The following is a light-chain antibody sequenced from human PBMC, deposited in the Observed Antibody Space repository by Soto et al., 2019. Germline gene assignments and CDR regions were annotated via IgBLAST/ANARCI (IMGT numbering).Light chain of an antibody. CDR3: QTWGTGIQV. CDR2: LNSDGSH. CDR1: SGHSSYA. Sequence: QTVVTQSPSASASLGASVKLTCTLSSGHSSYAIAWHQQQPEKGPRYLMKLNSDGSHNKGDGIPDRFSGSSSGAERYLTHHSLQSKDTADYYCQTWGTGIQVFGTGTKLTVL. J-gene: IGLJ1*01. V-gene: IGLV4-69*01.